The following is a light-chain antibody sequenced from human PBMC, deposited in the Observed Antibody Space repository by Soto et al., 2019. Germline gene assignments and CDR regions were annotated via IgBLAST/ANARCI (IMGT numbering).Light chain of an antibody. CDR3: QQYNNWPRT. V-gene: IGKV3-15*01. CDR2: DAS. Sequence: EIVMTQSPATLSLSPGERATLSCRASQSVSGYLAWYQQKPGQAPRLLIYDASTRDTGIPARFSGSGSGTEFTLTISSLQSEDFAVYFCQQYNNWPRTFCQGTKLEIK. CDR1: QSVSGY. J-gene: IGKJ2*01.